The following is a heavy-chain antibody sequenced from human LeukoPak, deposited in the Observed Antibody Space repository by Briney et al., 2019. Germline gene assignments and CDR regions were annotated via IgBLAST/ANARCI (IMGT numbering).Heavy chain of an antibody. D-gene: IGHD4-17*01. CDR3: ARGGGIYGENWFDP. V-gene: IGHV4-59*01. CDR2: IYYSGST. CDR1: GGSISSYY. Sequence: PSETLSLTCTVSGGSISSYYWSWIRQPPGKGLEWIGYIYYSGSTNYNPSLKSRVTISVDTSKNQFSLKLSSVTAADTAVYFCARGGGIYGENWFDPRGQGTLVTVSS. J-gene: IGHJ5*02.